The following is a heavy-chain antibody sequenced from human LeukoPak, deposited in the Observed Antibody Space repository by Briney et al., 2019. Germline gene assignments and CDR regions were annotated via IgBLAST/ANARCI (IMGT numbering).Heavy chain of an antibody. CDR2: IYWDDDK. CDR1: GFSLSTSGVG. CDR3: AHTPGAFRWLSPYYFDY. D-gene: IGHD3-22*01. V-gene: IGHV2-5*02. Sequence: SGPTLVKPTQTLTLTCTFSGFSLSTSGVGVGWIRQPPGKALEWLALIYWDDDKRYSPSLKSRLTITKDTSKNQVVLAMTNMDPVDTATYYCAHTPGAFRWLSPYYFDYWGQGTLVTVSS. J-gene: IGHJ4*02.